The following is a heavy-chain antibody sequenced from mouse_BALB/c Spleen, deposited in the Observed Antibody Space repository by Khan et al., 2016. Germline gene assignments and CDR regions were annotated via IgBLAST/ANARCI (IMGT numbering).Heavy chain of an antibody. CDR2: INTYTGEP. Sequence: QIQLVQSGPELKKPGETVKISCKASGYTFTNYGMNWVKQAPGKGLKWMGWINTYTGEPTYADDFKGRFAFSLETSASTAYLQINNLTNEDTATYFCASIYDGYYVGLCYGMDYWGQGTSVTVSA. CDR3: ASIYDGYYVGLCYGMDY. J-gene: IGHJ4*01. D-gene: IGHD2-3*01. CDR1: GYTFTNYG. V-gene: IGHV9-3-1*01.